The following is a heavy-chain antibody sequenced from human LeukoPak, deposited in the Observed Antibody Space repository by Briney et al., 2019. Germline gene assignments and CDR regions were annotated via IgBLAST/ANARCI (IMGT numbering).Heavy chain of an antibody. J-gene: IGHJ4*02. CDR1: GFTFSSFY. CDR2: IYPYDSDT. CDR3: ARRRGGSGAYYVDY. V-gene: IGHV5-51*01. D-gene: IGHD3-10*01. Sequence: GESLKISCKGSGFTFSSFYIGWVRQMPGKSLEWMGIIYPYDSDTRYGPSFQGQVTISVDMSISTAYLQWNSLKASDTAIYYCARRRGGSGAYYVDYWGQGTLVAVSS.